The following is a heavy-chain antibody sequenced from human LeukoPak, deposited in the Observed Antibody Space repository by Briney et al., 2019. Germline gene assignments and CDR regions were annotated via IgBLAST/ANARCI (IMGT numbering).Heavy chain of an antibody. D-gene: IGHD6-19*01. CDR3: ARAPPYSSGWYDY. CDR1: GYTFTGYY. V-gene: IGHV1-2*02. Sequence: ASVKVSCKASGYTFTGYYMRWVRQAPGQGLEWMGWINPNSGGTNYAQKFQGRVTMTRDTSISTAYMELSRLRSDDTAVYYCARAPPYSSGWYDYWGQGTLVTVSS. J-gene: IGHJ4*02. CDR2: INPNSGGT.